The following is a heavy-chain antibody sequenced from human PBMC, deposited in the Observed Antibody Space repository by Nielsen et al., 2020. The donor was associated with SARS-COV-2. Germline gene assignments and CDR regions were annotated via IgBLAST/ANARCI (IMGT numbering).Heavy chain of an antibody. CDR2: IKTDGSEK. V-gene: IGHV3-7*05. CDR1: GFTFSSTW. Sequence: GESLKISCAASGFTFSSTWMTWVRKAPGKGLEWVASIKTDGSEKTYADSVKGRFIISRDNTKNSLNLQMNSLRAEDTALYYCARDLNWNDPFGGQGTLVTVSS. D-gene: IGHD1-1*01. J-gene: IGHJ4*02. CDR3: ARDLNWNDPF.